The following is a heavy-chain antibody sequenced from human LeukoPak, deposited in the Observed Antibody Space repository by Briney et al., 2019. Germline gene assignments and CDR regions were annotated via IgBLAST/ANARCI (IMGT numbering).Heavy chain of an antibody. CDR2: MNPNSGNT. Sequence: ASVKVSCKASGYTFTSYDINWVRQATGQGLEWMGWMNPNSGNTGYAQKFQGRVTITRNTSISTAYMELSSLRSEDTAVYYCARVDYDFWSGYYTPLDYWGQGTLVTVSS. CDR3: ARVDYDFWSGYYTPLDY. J-gene: IGHJ4*02. D-gene: IGHD3-3*01. V-gene: IGHV1-8*03. CDR1: GYTFTSYD.